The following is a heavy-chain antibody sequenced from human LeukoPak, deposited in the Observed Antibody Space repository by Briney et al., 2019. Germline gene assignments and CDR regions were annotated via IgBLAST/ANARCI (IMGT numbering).Heavy chain of an antibody. CDR3: ARDQRYYDSSPIFY. V-gene: IGHV1-18*01. Sequence: ASVKVSCKASGYTFTSYGISWVRQAPGQGLEWMGWISAYNGNTNYAQKLQGRVTMTTDTSTSTAYMELRSLRSDDTAVYYCARDQRYYDSSPIFYWGQGTLVTVSS. CDR1: GYTFTSYG. CDR2: ISAYNGNT. J-gene: IGHJ4*02. D-gene: IGHD3-22*01.